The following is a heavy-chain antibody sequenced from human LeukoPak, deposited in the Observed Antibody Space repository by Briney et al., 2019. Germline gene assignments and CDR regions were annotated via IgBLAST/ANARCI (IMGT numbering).Heavy chain of an antibody. J-gene: IGHJ4*02. CDR2: IKQDGTAT. D-gene: IGHD6-13*01. V-gene: IGHV3-7*05. Sequence: GGSLRLSCAASGFTFSRHWMSWVRQAPGKGLEWVANIKQDGTATYYVDSVKGRFTISRDNAKNSLYLQMNSLRAEGTAVYYCARISIAAAGDFDFWGQGTLVTVSS. CDR1: GFTFSRHW. CDR3: ARISIAAAGDFDF.